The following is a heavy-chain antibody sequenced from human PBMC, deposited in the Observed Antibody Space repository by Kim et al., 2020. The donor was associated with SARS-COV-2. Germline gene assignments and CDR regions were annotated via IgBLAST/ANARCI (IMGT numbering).Heavy chain of an antibody. CDR2: INHSGST. D-gene: IGHD6-13*01. Sequence: SETLSLTCAVYGGSFSGYYWSWIRQPPGKGLEWIGEINHSGSTNYNPSLKSRVTISVDTSKNQFSLKLSSVTAADTAVYYCARGGKRKEGAAALYFQHWGQGTLVTVSS. CDR3: ARGGKRKEGAAALYFQH. J-gene: IGHJ1*01. V-gene: IGHV4-34*01. CDR1: GGSFSGYY.